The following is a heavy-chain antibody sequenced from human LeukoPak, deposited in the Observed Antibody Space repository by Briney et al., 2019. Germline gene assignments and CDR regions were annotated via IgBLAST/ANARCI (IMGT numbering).Heavy chain of an antibody. Sequence: GGSLRLSCVASGFTFSSYAMNWVRQAPGKGLEWLSLISDSPDITYYTDSVKGRFTISRSNSNNTVYLQMNNLRAEDTAVYYCARRARVRMVYFYYFMDIWGKGTTVTVSS. CDR3: ARRARVRMVYFYYFMDI. CDR2: ISDSPDIT. J-gene: IGHJ6*03. D-gene: IGHD2-8*01. V-gene: IGHV3-23*01. CDR1: GFTFSSYA.